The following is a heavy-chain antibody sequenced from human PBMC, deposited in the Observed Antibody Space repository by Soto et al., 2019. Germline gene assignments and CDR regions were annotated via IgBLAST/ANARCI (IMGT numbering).Heavy chain of an antibody. Sequence: SETLSLTCAVYGGSFSGYYWSWIRQPPGKGLEWIGETHHSGRTNYNPSLKSRVTISVDKSKNHFSLKLSSVTAADTAVYYCARSEATVLDYWGQGTLVTVSS. CDR3: ARSEATVLDY. V-gene: IGHV4-34*01. CDR2: THHSGRT. D-gene: IGHD4-17*01. J-gene: IGHJ4*02. CDR1: GGSFSGYY.